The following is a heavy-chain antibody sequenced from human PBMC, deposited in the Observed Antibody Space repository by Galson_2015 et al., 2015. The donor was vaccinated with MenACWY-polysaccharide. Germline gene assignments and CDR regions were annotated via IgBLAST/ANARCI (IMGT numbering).Heavy chain of an antibody. CDR1: NVTLRSYA. J-gene: IGHJ1*01. CDR3: AKDAIAGSVLSPLLIPFHR. Sequence: SLRLSCAVSNVTLRSYAMSWVRQPPGKGLEWVSSVGGSGDGRYYADSVKGRFTISRDNSKSTLFLEMNSLRVEDTAIYYCAKDAIAGSVLSPLLIPFHRWGQGSLVAVSS. CDR2: VGGSGDGR. D-gene: IGHD6-13*01. V-gene: IGHV3-23*01.